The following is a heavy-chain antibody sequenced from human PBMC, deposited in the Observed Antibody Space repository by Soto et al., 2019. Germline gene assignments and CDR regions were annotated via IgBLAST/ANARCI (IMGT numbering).Heavy chain of an antibody. J-gene: IGHJ6*02. CDR2: IYSGENT. Sequence: LQLQESGPGLVKPSETLSLTCSVSGGSVSSNDYSWGWIRQSPGKGLEWIGTIYSGENTHYNPSLLSRVTISVDTSMSEFSLRLRSVPAADTAVYYCARLNGYCVITSCHGYYGMDVWGPGTTVTVSS. D-gene: IGHD2-2*03. V-gene: IGHV4-39*01. CDR3: ARLNGYCVITSCHGYYGMDV. CDR1: GGSVSSNDYS.